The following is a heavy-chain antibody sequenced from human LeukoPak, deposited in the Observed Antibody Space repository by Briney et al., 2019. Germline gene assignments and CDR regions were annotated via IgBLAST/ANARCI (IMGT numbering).Heavy chain of an antibody. J-gene: IGHJ4*02. Sequence: PSETLSLTCTVSGGSISSYYWSWIRQPPGKGLEWIGYVYNSGSTSYNPSLKSRATISADTSRNQFSLRLTSVTAADTAVYYCVRDRELNYWGQGTLVTVSS. CDR2: VYNSGST. V-gene: IGHV4-59*01. D-gene: IGHD1-7*01. CDR3: VRDRELNY. CDR1: GGSISSYY.